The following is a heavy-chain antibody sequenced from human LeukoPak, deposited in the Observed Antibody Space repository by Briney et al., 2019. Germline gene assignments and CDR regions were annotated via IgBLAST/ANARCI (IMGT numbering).Heavy chain of an antibody. D-gene: IGHD3-10*01. CDR1: GGSISSGSYY. V-gene: IGHV4-61*02. Sequence: SQTLSLTCTVSGGSISSGSYYWSWIRQPAGKGLEWIGRIYTSGSTNYNPSLKSRVTISVDTSQSQFSLKLSSVTAADTAVYYCAGVDYYGSGRAWWWFDPWGQGTLVTVSS. CDR3: AGVDYYGSGRAWWWFDP. CDR2: IYTSGST. J-gene: IGHJ5*02.